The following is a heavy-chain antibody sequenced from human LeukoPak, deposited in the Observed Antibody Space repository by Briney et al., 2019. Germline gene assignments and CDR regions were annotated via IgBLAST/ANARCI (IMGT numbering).Heavy chain of an antibody. CDR2: ISGSGGST. CDR3: AKGTIYSGWYTDFDY. J-gene: IGHJ4*02. Sequence: PGESLRLSCAVSGFTFDSYAMSWVRQAPGKGLEWVSVISGSGGSTYYADSVKGRFSISRDNSKNTLYLQMNSLRAEDTAVYYCAKGTIYSGWYTDFDYWGQETLVTVSS. CDR1: GFTFDSYA. D-gene: IGHD6-19*01. V-gene: IGHV3-23*01.